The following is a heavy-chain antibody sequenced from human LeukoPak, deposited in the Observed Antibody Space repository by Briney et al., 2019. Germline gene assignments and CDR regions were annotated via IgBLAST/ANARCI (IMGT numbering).Heavy chain of an antibody. J-gene: IGHJ4*02. CDR1: GFTVSSNY. CDR3: AKAFGRAFGELGY. V-gene: IGHV3-66*01. Sequence: GGSLRLSCAASGFTVSSNYMGWVRQAPGKGLEWVSVIYSGGSTYYADSVKGRFTISRDNSKNTLYLQMNSLRAEDTAVYYCAKAFGRAFGELGYWGQGTLVTVSS. CDR2: IYSGGST. D-gene: IGHD3-10*01.